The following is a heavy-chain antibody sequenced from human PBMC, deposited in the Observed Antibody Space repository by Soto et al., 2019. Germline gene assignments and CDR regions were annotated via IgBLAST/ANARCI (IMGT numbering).Heavy chain of an antibody. CDR1: GFTFSSYA. V-gene: IGHV3-30-3*01. CDR2: ISYDGSNK. CDR3: ARDPGNYDFWSGYYSHYYYGMDV. Sequence: GGSLRLSCAASGFTFSSYAMHWVRQAPGKGLERVAVISYDGSNKYYADSVKGRFTISRDNSKNTLYLQMNSLRAEDTAVYYCARDPGNYDFWSGYYSHYYYGMDVWGQGTTVTVSS. J-gene: IGHJ6*01. D-gene: IGHD3-3*01.